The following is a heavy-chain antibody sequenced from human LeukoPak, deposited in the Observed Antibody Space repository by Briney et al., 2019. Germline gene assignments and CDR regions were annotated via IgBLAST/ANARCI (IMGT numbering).Heavy chain of an antibody. CDR3: ARDPGREADY. CDR1: GYTFTGYD. Sequence: ASVKVSCKASGYTFTGYDINWVRQATGQGLEWMGWISAYNGNTNYAQKLQGRVTMTTDTSTSTAYMELRSLRSDDTAVYYCARDPGREADYWGQGTLVTVSS. V-gene: IGHV1-18*01. D-gene: IGHD1-26*01. CDR2: ISAYNGNT. J-gene: IGHJ4*02.